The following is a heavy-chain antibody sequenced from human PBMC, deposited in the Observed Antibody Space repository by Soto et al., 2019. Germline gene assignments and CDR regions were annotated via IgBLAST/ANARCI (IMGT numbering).Heavy chain of an antibody. CDR2: ISGSGGST. Sequence: PGGSLRLSCAASGFTFSRSVMSGVRQAPGKWLEWVSAISGSGGSTYYADSVKGRFTISRDNSKNTLYLQMNSLRAEDTAVYYCAKSYSSSYHYYYYGMDVWGQGTTVTVSS. J-gene: IGHJ6*02. D-gene: IGHD6-6*01. CDR1: GFTFSRSV. CDR3: AKSYSSSYHYYYYGMDV. V-gene: IGHV3-23*01.